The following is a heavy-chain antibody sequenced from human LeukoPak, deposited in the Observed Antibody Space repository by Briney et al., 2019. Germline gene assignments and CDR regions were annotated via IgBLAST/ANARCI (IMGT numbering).Heavy chain of an antibody. Sequence: VQPGGSLTLSCSASRFTFSSYWMTWVRQAPGKGMEWVANIKQDGGEKDYVDSVQARFTISRYNANNSLYLQMNSLRAEDTAVYYCARDVGYDSSGSYPYYFDYWGRGTLVTVSS. CDR2: IKQDGGEK. CDR1: RFTFSSYW. J-gene: IGHJ4*02. CDR3: ARDVGYDSSGSYPYYFDY. V-gene: IGHV3-7*05. D-gene: IGHD3-22*01.